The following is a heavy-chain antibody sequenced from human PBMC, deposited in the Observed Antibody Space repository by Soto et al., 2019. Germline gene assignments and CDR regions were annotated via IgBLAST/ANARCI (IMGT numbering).Heavy chain of an antibody. CDR3: ARHSSGWYRFDY. J-gene: IGHJ4*02. V-gene: IGHV4-39*01. Sequence: NPSETLSLTCTVSGGSISSNSYYWGWIRQPPGKGLEWIGSIYYSGSTYYSPSLKSRVTISVDTSNNQFSLKLSSVTAADMAVYYCARHSSGWYRFDYWGQGTLVTVSS. CDR1: GGSISSNSYY. CDR2: IYYSGST. D-gene: IGHD6-19*01.